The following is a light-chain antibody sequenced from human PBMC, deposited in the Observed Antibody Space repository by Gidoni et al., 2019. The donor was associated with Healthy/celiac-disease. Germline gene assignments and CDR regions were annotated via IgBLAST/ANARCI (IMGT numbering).Light chain of an antibody. J-gene: IGKJ2*01. Sequence: DCQITQSPSTLSASVGDRVTITCRASQSISSWLAWYQQKPGKAPKLLIYDASSLESGVPSRFSGSGSGTEFTLTISSLQPDDFATYYCQQYNSYSQYTFGQGTKLEIK. CDR2: DAS. CDR1: QSISSW. V-gene: IGKV1-5*01. CDR3: QQYNSYSQYT.